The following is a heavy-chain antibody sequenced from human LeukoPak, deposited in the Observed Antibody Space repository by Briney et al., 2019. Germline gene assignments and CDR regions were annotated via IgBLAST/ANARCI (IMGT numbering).Heavy chain of an antibody. V-gene: IGHV1-2*02. J-gene: IGHJ4*02. CDR3: ARVRLMITFGGVIVLPERPLDY. CDR2: INPKTGGT. D-gene: IGHD3-16*02. Sequence: ASVKVSCAASGYTFSDYYIHWLRQAPGQGLQWMGWINPKTGGTNYAQKFQGRVTMTRDTSISTAYMELSRLRSDDTAVYYCARVRLMITFGGVIVLPERPLDYWGQGTLVTVSS. CDR1: GYTFSDYY.